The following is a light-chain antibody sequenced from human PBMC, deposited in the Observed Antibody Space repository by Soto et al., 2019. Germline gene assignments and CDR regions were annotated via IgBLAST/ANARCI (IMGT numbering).Light chain of an antibody. J-gene: IGLJ2*01. Sequence: SYELTQPPSVSVAPGKTATIACGGDNIGSISVHWYQHKPGQAPLLGISYDHDRPSGIPERFSGSNSGSTATLTISRVEAGDEADYYCQVWDTSSDQQVFGGGTKLTVL. CDR2: YDH. CDR1: NIGSIS. CDR3: QVWDTSSDQQV. V-gene: IGLV3-21*01.